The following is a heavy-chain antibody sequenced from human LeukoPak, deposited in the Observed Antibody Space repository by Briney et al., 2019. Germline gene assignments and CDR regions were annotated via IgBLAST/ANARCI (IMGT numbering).Heavy chain of an antibody. CDR1: GFTVSNSY. CDR2: INGGGST. J-gene: IGHJ4*02. D-gene: IGHD3-16*02. CDR3: ARVHDYVWGSYRPHRHYFDY. V-gene: IGHV3-66*01. Sequence: GGSLRLSCAGSGFTVSNSYMNWVRQAPGKGLEWVSVINGGGSTYYADSVKGRLTISRDNSKNTLYLQMNSLRAEDTAVYYCARVHDYVWGSYRPHRHYFDYWGQGTLVTVSS.